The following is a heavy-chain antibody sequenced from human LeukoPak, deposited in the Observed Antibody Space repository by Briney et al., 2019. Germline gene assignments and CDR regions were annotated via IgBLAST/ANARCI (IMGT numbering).Heavy chain of an antibody. CDR3: ARLAGLNYYYYMDV. Sequence: SETLSLTCAVYGGSFSGYYWSWIRQPPGKGLEWIGEINHSGSTNYNPSLKSRVTISVDTSKNQFSLKLSSVTAADTAVYYCARLAGLNYYYYMDVWGKGTTVTISS. V-gene: IGHV4-34*01. CDR1: GGSFSGYY. D-gene: IGHD3-16*01. CDR2: INHSGST. J-gene: IGHJ6*03.